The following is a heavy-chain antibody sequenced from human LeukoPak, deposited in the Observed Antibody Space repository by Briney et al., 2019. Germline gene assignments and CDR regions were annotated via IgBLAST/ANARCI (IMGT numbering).Heavy chain of an antibody. CDR1: GFTFSSYA. CDR3: ARDRYTFGGVIANYFDY. V-gene: IGHV3-30*04. D-gene: IGHD3-16*02. CDR2: ISYDGSNK. Sequence: GGSLRLSCAASGFTFSSYAMHWVRQAPGKGLEWVAVISYDGSNKYYADSVKGRFTIYRDNAKNTLYLQMNSLRAEDTAVYYCARDRYTFGGVIANYFDYWGQGTLVTVSS. J-gene: IGHJ4*02.